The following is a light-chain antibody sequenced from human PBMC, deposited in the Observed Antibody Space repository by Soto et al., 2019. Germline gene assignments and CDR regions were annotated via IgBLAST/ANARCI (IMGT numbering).Light chain of an antibody. CDR1: SSAVGSYNL. Sequence: QSVLTQPASVSGSPGQSITISCTGTSSAVGSYNLVSWYQQHPGKDPKLMIYEESTRPSGVSNRFSGSKSGNTASLTISGLQAEDEADYYCCSYAVGSSFNWVFGGGTKVTVL. J-gene: IGLJ3*02. V-gene: IGLV2-23*01. CDR2: EES. CDR3: CSYAVGSSFNWV.